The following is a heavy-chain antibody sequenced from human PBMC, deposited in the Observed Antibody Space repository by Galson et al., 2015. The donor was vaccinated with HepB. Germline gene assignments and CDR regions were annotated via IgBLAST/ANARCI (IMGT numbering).Heavy chain of an antibody. Sequence: SVKVSCKASGYTFTSYAMHWVRQAPGQRLEWMGWINAGNGNTKYSQKFQGRVTITRDTSASTAYMELSSLRSEDTAVYYCAGEQYYDFWSGYPGPASRDAFDIWGQGTMVTVSS. V-gene: IGHV1-3*01. CDR1: GYTFTSYA. CDR2: INAGNGNT. J-gene: IGHJ3*02. CDR3: AGEQYYDFWSGYPGPASRDAFDI. D-gene: IGHD3-3*01.